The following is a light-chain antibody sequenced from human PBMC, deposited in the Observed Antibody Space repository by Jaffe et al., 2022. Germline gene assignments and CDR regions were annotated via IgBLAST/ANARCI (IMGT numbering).Light chain of an antibody. CDR2: GAS. V-gene: IGKV3-20*01. Sequence: EIVLTQSPGTLSLSPGERATLSCRASQSVSISYLAWYQQRPGQAPRLLIYGASSRATGVPDRFSGSGSGTDFTLTISRLQPEDFAVYYCQQYGSSPTFGQGTKVDI. CDR1: QSVSISY. J-gene: IGKJ1*01. CDR3: QQYGSSPT.